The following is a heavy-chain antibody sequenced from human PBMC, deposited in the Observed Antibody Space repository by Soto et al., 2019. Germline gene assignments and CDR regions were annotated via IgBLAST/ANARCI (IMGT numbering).Heavy chain of an antibody. D-gene: IGHD3-22*01. CDR2: ISGSGGST. J-gene: IGHJ3*02. CDR1: GFTFSSYA. V-gene: IGHV3-23*01. Sequence: GGSLRLSCAASGFTFSSYAMSWVRQAPGKGLEWVSAISGSGGSTYYADSVKGRFTISRDNSKKTLYLQMNSLRAEDTAVYYCAKSLIFMDPQKTTLDYYDSPWDAFDIWGQGTMVTVSS. CDR3: AKSLIFMDPQKTTLDYYDSPWDAFDI.